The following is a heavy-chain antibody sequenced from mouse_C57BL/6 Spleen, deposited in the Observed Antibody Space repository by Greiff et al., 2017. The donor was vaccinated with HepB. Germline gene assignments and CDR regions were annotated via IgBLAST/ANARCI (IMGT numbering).Heavy chain of an antibody. J-gene: IGHJ3*01. CDR2: FYPGSGSI. V-gene: IGHV1-62-2*01. CDR1: GYTFTEYT. D-gene: IGHD1-1*01. Sequence: VQLQQSGAELVKPGASVKLSCKASGYTFTEYTIHWVKQRSGQGLEWIGWFYPGSGSIKYNEKFKDKATLTADKSSSTVYMELSRLTSEVSAVYFCARHEGPSYYYGSSWFAYWGQGTLVTVSA. CDR3: ARHEGPSYYYGSSWFAY.